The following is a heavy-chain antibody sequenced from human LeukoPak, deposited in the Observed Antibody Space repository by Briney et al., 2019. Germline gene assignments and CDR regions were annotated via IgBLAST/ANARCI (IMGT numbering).Heavy chain of an antibody. D-gene: IGHD2-8*01. CDR3: ARQRGYCSSGVCRGWFDP. J-gene: IGHJ5*02. Sequence: SGRSLRLSCAASGFTFDDYAMHWVRQAPGKGLEWVSGISWNSGSIGYADSVKGRFTISRDNAKDSLYLQMNSLRAEDTAVYYCARQRGYCSSGVCRGWFDPWGQGTLVTVSS. CDR1: GFTFDDYA. V-gene: IGHV3-9*01. CDR2: ISWNSGSI.